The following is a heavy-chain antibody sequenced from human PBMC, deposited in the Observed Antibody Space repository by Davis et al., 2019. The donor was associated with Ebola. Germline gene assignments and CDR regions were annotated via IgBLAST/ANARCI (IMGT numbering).Heavy chain of an antibody. J-gene: IGHJ4*02. CDR1: GGTFSSYA. V-gene: IGHV1-8*02. Sequence: ASVKLSCKASGGTFSSYAINWVRQATGQGLEWMGWMNPNSGNTGYAQDFQGRIIMTRKIPISTAYMELSSLRSEDTAVYYCARRVGARSGFDYWGRGTLVTVSS. D-gene: IGHD1-26*01. CDR3: ARRVGARSGFDY. CDR2: MNPNSGNT.